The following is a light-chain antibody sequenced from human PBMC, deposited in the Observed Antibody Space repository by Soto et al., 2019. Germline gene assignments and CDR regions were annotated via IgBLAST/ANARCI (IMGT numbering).Light chain of an antibody. CDR3: KSYVASKNSV. J-gene: IGLJ1*01. CDR1: KSDIGVYDF. CDR2: EVV. V-gene: IGLV2-8*01. Sequence: QSALTQPPSASGSPGQSVTISCTGTKSDIGVYDFVSWYQHHPGKAPRLIIYEVVQRPSGVPDRFSGSKSGNTASLTVSGLQAADEADYFCKSYVASKNSVFGSGTKVTV.